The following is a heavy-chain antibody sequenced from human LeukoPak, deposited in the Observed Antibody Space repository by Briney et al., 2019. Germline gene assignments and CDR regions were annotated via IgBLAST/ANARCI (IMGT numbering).Heavy chain of an antibody. V-gene: IGHV3-7*01. CDR1: GFTFSSYW. Sequence: GGSLRLSCAASGFTFSSYWMSWVRQAPGKGLEWVANIKKDGSEKYYVDSVKGRFTISRDNAKTSLYLQMNSLRAGDTAVYYCARHLSGITGYTYGRGIGYWGQGTLVTVSS. D-gene: IGHD5-18*01. CDR3: ARHLSGITGYTYGRGIGY. CDR2: IKKDGSEK. J-gene: IGHJ4*02.